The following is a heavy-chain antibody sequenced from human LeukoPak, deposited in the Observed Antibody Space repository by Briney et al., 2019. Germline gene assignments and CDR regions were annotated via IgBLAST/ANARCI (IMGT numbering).Heavy chain of an antibody. CDR2: MNPNSGNT. CDR3: ARTRIAARYFDY. CDR1: GYTFTSYD. J-gene: IGHJ4*02. Sequence: ASAKVSCKASGYTFTSYDINWVRQATGQGLEWMGWMNPNSGNTGYAQKFQGRVTMTRNTSISTAYMELSSLRSEDTAVYYCARTRIAARYFDYWGQGTLVTVSS. D-gene: IGHD6-6*01. V-gene: IGHV1-8*01.